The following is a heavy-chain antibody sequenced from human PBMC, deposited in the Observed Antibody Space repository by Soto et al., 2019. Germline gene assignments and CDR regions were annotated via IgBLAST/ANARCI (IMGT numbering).Heavy chain of an antibody. Sequence: EVQLVESGGGLVKPGGSLRLSCAASGFTFSSYSMNWVRQAPGKGLEWVSVMYSDGRTFYADSVKGRFTISRDNSKNTLYLQMNSLRAEDTALYYCARDACISCPRHYYGMDVWGQGTTVTVSS. D-gene: IGHD2-2*01. CDR2: MYSDGRT. CDR1: GFTFSSYS. J-gene: IGHJ6*02. CDR3: ARDACISCPRHYYGMDV. V-gene: IGHV3-66*01.